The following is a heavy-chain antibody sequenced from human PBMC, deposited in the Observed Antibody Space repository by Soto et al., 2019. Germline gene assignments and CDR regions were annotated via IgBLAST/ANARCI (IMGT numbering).Heavy chain of an antibody. J-gene: IGHJ4*02. CDR2: IYYSGST. CDR3: ARLRKAVTIDY. V-gene: IGHV4-39*01. Sequence: SETLSLTCSVSGGSISSSSYYWGWIRQPPGKGLEWIGSIYYSGSTYYNPSLKSRVTISVDTSKNQFSLKLSSVTAADTAVYYCARLRKAVTIDYWGQGTLVTVSS. D-gene: IGHD4-17*01. CDR1: GGSISSSSYY.